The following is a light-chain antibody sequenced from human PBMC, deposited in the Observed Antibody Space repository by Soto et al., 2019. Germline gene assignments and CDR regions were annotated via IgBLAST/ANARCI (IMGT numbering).Light chain of an antibody. CDR2: GAS. V-gene: IGKV3-20*01. CDR1: QSVSSSY. J-gene: IGKJ5*01. Sequence: EIVLTQSPGTLSLSPGERATLSCRASQSVSSSYLAWYQQKPGQATRLLIYGASSRAAGIADRFSGSGSGTYFTLTISRLEEECFAVYYCQQYGSSLVTFGQGTRLEIK. CDR3: QQYGSSLVT.